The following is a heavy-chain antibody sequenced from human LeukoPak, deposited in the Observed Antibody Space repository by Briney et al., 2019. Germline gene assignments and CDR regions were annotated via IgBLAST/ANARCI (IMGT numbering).Heavy chain of an antibody. CDR1: GFTFSSYA. CDR3: AKIGRSSSWSKVGWFDP. D-gene: IGHD6-13*01. CDR2: ISGSGGST. J-gene: IGHJ5*02. V-gene: IGHV3-23*01. Sequence: PGGFLRLSCAASGFTFSSYAMSWVRQAPGKGLEWVSAISGSGGSTYYADSVKGRFTISRDNSKNTLYLQMNSLRAEDTAVYYCAKIGRSSSWSKVGWFDPWGQGTLVTVSS.